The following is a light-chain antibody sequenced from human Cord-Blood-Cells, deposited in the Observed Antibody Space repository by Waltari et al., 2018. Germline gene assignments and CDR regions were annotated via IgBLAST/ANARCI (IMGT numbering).Light chain of an antibody. J-gene: IGLJ2*01. CDR1: ALPKQY. Sequence: SYELTQPPSVSVSPGQTARNTCSGDALPKQYAYWYQQKPGQAPVLVIYKDSERPSGIPERFSGSSSGTTVTLTISGVQAEDEADYYCQSADSIGTYVVFGGGTKLTVL. V-gene: IGLV3-25*02. CDR3: QSADSIGTYVV. CDR2: KDS.